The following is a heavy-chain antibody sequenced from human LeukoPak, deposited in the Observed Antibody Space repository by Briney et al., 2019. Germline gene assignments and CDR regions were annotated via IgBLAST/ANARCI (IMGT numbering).Heavy chain of an antibody. V-gene: IGHV4-59*01. CDR3: ARDLIMTTVTRLYYYGMDV. CDR1: GGSISSYY. CDR2: IYYSGST. J-gene: IGHJ6*02. Sequence: SETLSLTCTVSGGSISSYYWSWIRQPPGKGLEWVGYIYYSGSTNYNPSLKSRVTISVDTSKNQFSLKLSSVTAADTAVYYCARDLIMTTVTRLYYYGMDVWGQGTTVTVS. D-gene: IGHD4-17*01.